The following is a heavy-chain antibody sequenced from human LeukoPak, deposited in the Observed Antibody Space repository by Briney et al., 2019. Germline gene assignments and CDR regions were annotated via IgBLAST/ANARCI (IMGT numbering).Heavy chain of an antibody. D-gene: IGHD3-22*01. CDR2: INHSGST. CDR1: GGSFSGYY. Sequence: SETLSLTCAVYGGSFSGYYWSWIRQPPGKGLEWIGEINHSGSTNYNPSLKSRVTISVDTSKNQFSLKLSSVTAADTAVYYCARHVVPITMIVVLYDGNWFDPWGQGTLVTVSS. V-gene: IGHV4-34*01. CDR3: ARHVVPITMIVVLYDGNWFDP. J-gene: IGHJ5*02.